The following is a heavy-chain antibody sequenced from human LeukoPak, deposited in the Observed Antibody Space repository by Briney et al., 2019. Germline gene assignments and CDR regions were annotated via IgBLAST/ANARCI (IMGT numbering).Heavy chain of an antibody. V-gene: IGHV3-74*01. Sequence: GGSLRLSCAASGLTFSAYKMHWVRQAPRKGLVWVSRISTDGYTTDYADFVQGRFTASRDNTKNTWSLEMNSLRAEDTAVYYCARLCWGNQLAGFDSWGQGTLVAVSS. CDR3: ARLCWGNQLAGFDS. J-gene: IGHJ4*02. CDR2: ISTDGYTT. CDR1: GLTFSAYK. D-gene: IGHD3-10*02.